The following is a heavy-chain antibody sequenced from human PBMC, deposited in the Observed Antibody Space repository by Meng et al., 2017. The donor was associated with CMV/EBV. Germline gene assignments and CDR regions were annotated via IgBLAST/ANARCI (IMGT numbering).Heavy chain of an antibody. CDR3: ARRLTMIAGGGGWFDP. CDR1: GGTFSSYA. Sequence: SVKVSCKASGGTFSSYAISWVRQAPGQGLEWMGGIIPILGIANYAQKFQGRVTITAEKSTSTAYMELSSLRSEDTAVYYWARRLTMIAGGGGWFDPWGQGTLVTVSS. V-gene: IGHV1-69*10. J-gene: IGHJ5*02. D-gene: IGHD3-22*01. CDR2: IIPILGIA.